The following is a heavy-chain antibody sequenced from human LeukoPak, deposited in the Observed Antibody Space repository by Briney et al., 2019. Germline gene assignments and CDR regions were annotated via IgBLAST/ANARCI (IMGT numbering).Heavy chain of an antibody. CDR2: IPYDGNNK. D-gene: IGHD3-9*01. J-gene: IGHJ4*02. Sequence: GSLRLSCAASRLTFSSYAMHWVRQPPGKGLGWVAVIPYDGNNKYYADSVRGRFTISRDNSKNTLYLQMNSLRPEDTAVYYCASSRFDWLPYFEYWGQGTLVTVSS. CDR3: ASSRFDWLPYFEY. V-gene: IGHV3-30-3*01. CDR1: RLTFSSYA.